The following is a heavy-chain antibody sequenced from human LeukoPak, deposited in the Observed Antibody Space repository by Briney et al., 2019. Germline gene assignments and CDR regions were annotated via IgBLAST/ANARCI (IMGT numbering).Heavy chain of an antibody. D-gene: IGHD3-22*01. J-gene: IGHJ1*01. Sequence: GGSLRLSCAASGFTFSNYNLIWVRQAPGKGLEWVSYISSSSSTIHYADSVKGRFTISRDNAKNSLYLQMNSLRAEDTAVYYCAREEPYYYDSSGYLHSWGQGTLVTVSS. CDR1: GFTFSNYN. CDR2: ISSSSSTI. V-gene: IGHV3-48*04. CDR3: AREEPYYYDSSGYLHS.